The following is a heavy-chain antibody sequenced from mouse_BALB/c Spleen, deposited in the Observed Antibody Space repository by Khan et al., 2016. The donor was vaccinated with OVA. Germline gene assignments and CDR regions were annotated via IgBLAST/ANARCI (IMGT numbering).Heavy chain of an antibody. CDR3: ANYYGYMDY. CDR2: ITYSGST. Sequence: EVELVESGPGLVKPSQSLSLTCTVTGYSITSDYAWNWIRQFPGNKLEWMGYITYSGSTSYNPSLKSRISIIRDTSKNQFFLQLNSVTTEDTVTYECANYYGYMDYWGQGTSVTVSS. D-gene: IGHD1-2*01. CDR1: GYSITSDYA. J-gene: IGHJ4*01. V-gene: IGHV3-2*02.